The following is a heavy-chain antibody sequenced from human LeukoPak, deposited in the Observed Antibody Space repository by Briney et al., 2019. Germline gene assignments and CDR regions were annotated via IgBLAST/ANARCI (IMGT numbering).Heavy chain of an antibody. J-gene: IGHJ6*03. CDR2: VFYTGST. CDR3: ARSSEGRYYYDSSGYSYYYYYMDV. Sequence: SETPSLTCTVSGASISSSNYYWGWIRQPPGKGLEWIGSVFYTGSTYYNPSLKSRVIISVDTSKNQFSLKLSSVTAADTAVYYCARSSEGRYYYDSSGYSYYYYYMDVWGKGTTVTISS. V-gene: IGHV4-39*01. CDR1: GASISSSNYY. D-gene: IGHD3-22*01.